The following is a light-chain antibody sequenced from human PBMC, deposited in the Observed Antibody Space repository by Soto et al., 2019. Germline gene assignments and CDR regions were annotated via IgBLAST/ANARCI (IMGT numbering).Light chain of an antibody. CDR2: AAT. CDR1: QSVSRY. CDR3: QQSYSTPYT. Sequence: DIQMTQSPSSLSASVGDRVTIACRATQSVSRYLNWYQQKPEKAPKLLIYAATSLQSGVPSRFSGSGSGTDFTFTISSLQPEDSATYFCQQSYSTPYTFGQGTKLEI. V-gene: IGKV1-39*01. J-gene: IGKJ2*01.